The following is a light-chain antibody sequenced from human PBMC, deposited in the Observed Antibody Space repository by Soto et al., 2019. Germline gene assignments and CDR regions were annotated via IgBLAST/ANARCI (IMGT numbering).Light chain of an antibody. CDR2: GAS. J-gene: IGKJ1*01. CDR3: LQHNDYPWT. Sequence: DIQMTQSPSSLSASVGDRVTITCRASQGIRNALGWYQQKPGKAPKRLIYGASNLQSGVSPRFSGSGSGTEFTLTISSLQPEDFATYYCLQHNDYPWTFGQGTKVEIK. V-gene: IGKV1-17*01. CDR1: QGIRNA.